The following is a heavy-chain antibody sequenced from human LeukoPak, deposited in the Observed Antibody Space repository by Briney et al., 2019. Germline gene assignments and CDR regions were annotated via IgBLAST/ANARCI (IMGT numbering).Heavy chain of an antibody. J-gene: IGHJ3*01. Sequence: GGSLRLSCAASGFTFSSYWMSWVRQAPGKGLEWVANINQDGSQKYYVDSVKGRFTISRDNAKNSLYLQMNSLTAEDTAVYYCARLRMVGGTPHPFNVWGQGTTVTVSS. CDR1: GFTFSSYW. D-gene: IGHD3-10*01. CDR3: ARLRMVGGTPHPFNV. V-gene: IGHV3-7*01. CDR2: INQDGSQK.